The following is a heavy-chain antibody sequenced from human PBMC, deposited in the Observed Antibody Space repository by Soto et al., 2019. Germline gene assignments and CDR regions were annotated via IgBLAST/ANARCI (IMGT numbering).Heavy chain of an antibody. J-gene: IGHJ4*02. CDR3: AKEGGLSGSYYISSSYYFDY. CDR2: ISYDGSNT. D-gene: IGHD1-26*01. Sequence: QVQLVESGGGVVQPGRSLRLSCAASGFTFSSYGMHWVRQAPGKGLEWVAIISYDGSNTYYADSVKGRITISRDNSKNTMYLQMNRLRGEDTSVYYCAKEGGLSGSYYISSSYYFDYWGQGTLVPVSS. V-gene: IGHV3-30*18. CDR1: GFTFSSYG.